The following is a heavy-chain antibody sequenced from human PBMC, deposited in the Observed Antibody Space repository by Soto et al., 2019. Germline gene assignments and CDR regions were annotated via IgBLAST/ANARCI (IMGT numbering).Heavy chain of an antibody. D-gene: IGHD2-15*01. V-gene: IGHV3-20*04. CDR3: ARDPFDCSGGSCHEYYFDY. J-gene: IGHJ4*02. CDR2: INWNGGST. Sequence: GGSLRLSCAASGFTFDDYGMSWVRQAPGKGLEWVSGINWNGGSTGYADSVKGRFTISRDNAKNSLYLQMNSLRAEDTALYYCARDPFDCSGGSCHEYYFDYWGQGTLVTVSS. CDR1: GFTFDDYG.